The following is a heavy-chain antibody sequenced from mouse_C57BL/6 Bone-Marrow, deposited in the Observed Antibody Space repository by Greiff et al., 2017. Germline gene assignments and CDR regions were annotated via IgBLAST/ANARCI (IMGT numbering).Heavy chain of an antibody. CDR2: IYPGSGST. CDR1: GYTFTSYW. CDR3: ARIDGYLYYFDY. J-gene: IGHJ2*01. V-gene: IGHV1-55*01. D-gene: IGHD2-3*01. Sequence: VQLQQPGAELVKPGASVKMSCKASGYTFTSYWITWVKQRPGQGLEWIGDIYPGSGSTNYNEKFKSKATLTVDTSSSTAYMQLSSLTSEDSAVYYFARIDGYLYYFDYWGQGTTLTVSS.